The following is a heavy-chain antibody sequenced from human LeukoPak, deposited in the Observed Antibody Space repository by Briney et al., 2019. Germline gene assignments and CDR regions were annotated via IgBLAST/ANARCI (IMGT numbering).Heavy chain of an antibody. D-gene: IGHD4-17*01. CDR1: GFTVRNTY. CDR3: VRADRRYGDYGYFDY. J-gene: IGHJ4*02. CDR2: IYSGGGT. V-gene: IGHV3-66*01. Sequence: GGSLRLSCAASGFTVRNTYMNWVRQAPGKGPEWVSVIYSGGGTYYADSVKGRFTISRDNSKNTLYLQMNSPRAEDTAVYYCVRADRRYGDYGYFDYWGQGTLVTVSS.